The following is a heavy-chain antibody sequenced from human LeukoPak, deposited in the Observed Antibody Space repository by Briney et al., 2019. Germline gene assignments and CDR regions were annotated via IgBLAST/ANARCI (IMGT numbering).Heavy chain of an antibody. J-gene: IGHJ4*02. V-gene: IGHV1-8*01. CDR2: MNPNSGNT. D-gene: IGHD3-10*01. CDR3: ARLVVRGTTGDGGDY. Sequence: ASVKVSCKASGYTFTSYDIHWVREATGQGLEWMGWMNPNSGNTGYAQNFQGRVTMTRNTSISTAYMELSSLRSEETAVYYCARLVVRGTTGDGGDYWGQGTLVTVSS. CDR1: GYTFTSYD.